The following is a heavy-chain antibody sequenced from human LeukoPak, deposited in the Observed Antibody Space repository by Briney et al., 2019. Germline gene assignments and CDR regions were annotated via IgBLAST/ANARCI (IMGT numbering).Heavy chain of an antibody. J-gene: IGHJ4*02. Sequence: SGTLSHTFPGTGGILRRYFWSWIRQPACRGLEWIGRIYTSGSTNYNPSLKSRVTMSVDTSKNQFSLKLSSVTAADTAVYYCARGINYDFWSGYSAGTYYLDYWGQGTLVTVSS. V-gene: IGHV4-4*07. D-gene: IGHD3-3*01. CDR1: GGILRRYF. CDR2: IYTSGST. CDR3: ARGINYDFWSGYSAGTYYLDY.